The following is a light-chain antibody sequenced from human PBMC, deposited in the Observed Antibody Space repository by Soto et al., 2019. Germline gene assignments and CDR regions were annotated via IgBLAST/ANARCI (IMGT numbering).Light chain of an antibody. J-gene: IGLJ2*01. CDR1: SNDIGIYNY. CDR3: SSYTSTSTV. V-gene: IGLV2-14*01. CDR2: EVN. Sequence: QSALTQPASVSGSPGQSISISCTGTSNDIGIYNYVSWYQQYPGKAPKLMIYEVNNRLSGVSNRLSGSKSGNTASLTISGLQAEDEAYYYCSSYTSTSTVFGGGTKVTVL.